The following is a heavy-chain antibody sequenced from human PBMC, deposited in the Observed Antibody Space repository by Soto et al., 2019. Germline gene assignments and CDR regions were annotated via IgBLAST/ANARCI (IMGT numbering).Heavy chain of an antibody. J-gene: IGHJ4*02. Sequence: SGPTLVNPTQTLTLTCTFSGFSLSTSGMCVSWIRQPPGKALEWLARIDWDDDKYYSTSLKTRLTISKDTSKNQVVLTMTNMDPVDTATYYCARMQGPPASTVTTSHFDSWGQGTLVTVSS. CDR1: GFSLSTSGMC. V-gene: IGHV2-70*11. CDR2: IDWDDDK. CDR3: ARMQGPPASTVTTSHFDS. D-gene: IGHD4-17*01.